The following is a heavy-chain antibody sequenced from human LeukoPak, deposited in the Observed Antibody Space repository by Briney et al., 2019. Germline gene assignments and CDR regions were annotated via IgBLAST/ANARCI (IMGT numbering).Heavy chain of an antibody. CDR3: AKDRDSGSSGGDAFDI. V-gene: IGHV3-30*18. D-gene: IGHD1-26*01. J-gene: IGHJ3*02. CDR2: ISYDGSNK. CDR1: GFTFSSYG. Sequence: PGESLRLSCAASGFTFSSYGMHWVRQAPGKGLEWVAVISYDGSNKYYVDSVKGRFTISRDNSKNTLYLQMNSLRAEDTAVYYCAKDRDSGSSGGDAFDIWGQGTMVTVSS.